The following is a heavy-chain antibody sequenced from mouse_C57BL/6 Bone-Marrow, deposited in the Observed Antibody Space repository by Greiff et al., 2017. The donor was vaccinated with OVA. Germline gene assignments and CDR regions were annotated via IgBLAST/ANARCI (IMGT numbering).Heavy chain of an antibody. CDR1: GYTFTSYG. CDR2: IYPRSGNT. V-gene: IGHV1-81*01. J-gene: IGHJ1*03. CDR3: ARRAYGSRDWYFEV. Sequence: QVQLQQSGAELARPGASVKLSCKASGYTFTSYGISWVKQRTGQGLEWIGEIYPRSGNTYYNEKFKGKATLTADKSSSTAYMELRSLTSEDSAVYFCARRAYGSRDWYFEVWGTGTTVTVSS. D-gene: IGHD1-1*01.